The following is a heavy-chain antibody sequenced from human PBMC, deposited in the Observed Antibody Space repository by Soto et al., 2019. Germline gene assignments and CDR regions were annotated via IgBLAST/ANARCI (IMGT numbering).Heavy chain of an antibody. CDR2: INAGNGNT. V-gene: IGHV1-3*01. CDR3: GRRDDFWNGYIDY. D-gene: IGHD3-3*01. Sequence: ASVKVSCKASGYTFTTYAIHWVRQAPGQRPEWMGWINAGNGNTKYSQKFQGRVTITRDTSASTAYMELSSLRSEDTAVYYCGRRDDFWNGYIDYWGQGTLVTVSS. J-gene: IGHJ4*02. CDR1: GYTFTTYA.